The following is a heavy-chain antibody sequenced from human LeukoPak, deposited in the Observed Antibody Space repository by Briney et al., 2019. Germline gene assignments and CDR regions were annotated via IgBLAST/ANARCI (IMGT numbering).Heavy chain of an antibody. J-gene: IGHJ4*02. V-gene: IGHV3-21*01. CDR1: GFTFSSYS. Sequence: GGSLRLSCAASGFTFSSYSMNWVRQAPGKGLEWVSSISSSSSYIYYADSVKGRFTISRDNAKNSLYLQMNSLRAEDTAVYYCARRPGIAAASTPYFDYWGQGTLVTVSS. CDR2: ISSSSSYI. D-gene: IGHD6-13*01. CDR3: ARRPGIAAASTPYFDY.